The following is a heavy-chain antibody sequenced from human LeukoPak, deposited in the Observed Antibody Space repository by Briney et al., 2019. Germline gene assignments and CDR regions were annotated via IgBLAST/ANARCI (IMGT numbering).Heavy chain of an antibody. CDR3: ARDLRAINWFDP. J-gene: IGHJ5*02. Sequence: ASVKVSCKASGYTFTGCYMHWVRQAPGQGLEWMGWINPNSGGTNYAQKFQGRVTMTRDTSISTAYMELSRLRSDDTAVYYCARDLRAINWFDPWGQGTLVTVSS. CDR2: INPNSGGT. D-gene: IGHD4-17*01. V-gene: IGHV1-2*02. CDR1: GYTFTGCY.